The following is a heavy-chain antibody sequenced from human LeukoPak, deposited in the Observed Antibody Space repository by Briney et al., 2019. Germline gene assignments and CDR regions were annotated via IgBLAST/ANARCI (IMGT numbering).Heavy chain of an antibody. Sequence: SETLSLTCTVSGGSISSGDYYWSWIRQPPGKGLEWIGYIYYSGSTYYNPSLKSRVTISVDTSKNQFSLKLSSVTAADTAVYYCARGTYYYDSSGYYQGYFDYWGQGTLVTVSS. D-gene: IGHD3-22*01. CDR3: ARGTYYYDSSGYYQGYFDY. J-gene: IGHJ4*02. CDR1: GGSISSGDYY. V-gene: IGHV4-30-4*01. CDR2: IYYSGST.